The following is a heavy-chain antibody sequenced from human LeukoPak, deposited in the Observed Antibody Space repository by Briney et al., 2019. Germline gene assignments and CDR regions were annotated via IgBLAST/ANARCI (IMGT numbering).Heavy chain of an antibody. CDR2: ISYDGSNK. Sequence: PGRSLRLSCAASGFTFSSYAMHWVRQAPGEGLEWVAVISYDGSNKYYADSVKGRFTISRDNSKNTLYLQMNSLRAEDTAVYYCARGTDFWSGPSPFDYWGQGTLVTVSS. J-gene: IGHJ4*02. CDR3: ARGTDFWSGPSPFDY. V-gene: IGHV3-30-3*01. CDR1: GFTFSSYA. D-gene: IGHD3-3*01.